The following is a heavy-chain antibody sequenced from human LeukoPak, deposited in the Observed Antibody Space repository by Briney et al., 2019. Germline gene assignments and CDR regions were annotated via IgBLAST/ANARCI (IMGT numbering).Heavy chain of an antibody. CDR3: AKERGIAVAFDY. Sequence: GGSLRLSCAASGFTFSSYGMHWVRQAPGKGLEWVAVISYDGSNKYYADSVKGRFTISRDNSKNTLYLQMNSLRAEDTAVYYCAKERGIAVAFDYWGQGTLVTVSS. CDR1: GFTFSSYG. CDR2: ISYDGSNK. V-gene: IGHV3-30*18. D-gene: IGHD6-13*01. J-gene: IGHJ4*02.